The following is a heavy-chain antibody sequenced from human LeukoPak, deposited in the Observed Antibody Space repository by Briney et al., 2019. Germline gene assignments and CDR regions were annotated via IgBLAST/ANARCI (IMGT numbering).Heavy chain of an antibody. CDR2: ISRSGTT. J-gene: IGHJ4*02. D-gene: IGHD6-13*01. CDR1: GGSVSSSNW. Sequence: SETLSLTCAVSGGSVSSSNWWTWVRQSPGKGLEWIGAISRSGTTYYNPSLKSRLTISVDMSKNRFSLKLSSVTAADTAVYFCGGRIYTSNWYSSGDFDYWGQGTLVTVSS. CDR3: GGRIYTSNWYSSGDFDY. V-gene: IGHV4-4*02.